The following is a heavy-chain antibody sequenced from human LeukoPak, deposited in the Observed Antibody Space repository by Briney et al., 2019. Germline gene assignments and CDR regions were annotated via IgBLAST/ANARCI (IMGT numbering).Heavy chain of an antibody. V-gene: IGHV3-7*01. CDR2: IKQDGTEK. Sequence: GGSLRLSCAASGFTFTTYWMSWVRQAPGKGLEWVANIKQDGTEKYYVDSVKGRFTISRDNAKNSLYLQMNSLRVEDAAVYYCAKDEHYYYDSSGYYEPGYYFDYWGQGTLVTVSS. CDR3: AKDEHYYYDSSGYYEPGYYFDY. J-gene: IGHJ4*02. CDR1: GFTFTTYW. D-gene: IGHD3-22*01.